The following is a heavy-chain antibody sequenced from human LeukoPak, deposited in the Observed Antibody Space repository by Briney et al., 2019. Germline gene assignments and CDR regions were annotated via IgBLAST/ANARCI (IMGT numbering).Heavy chain of an antibody. Sequence: ASVKVSCKASGYTFTTYGVAWVRRAPGQGLEWLGWISTYNGNTDYAQKFQGRLTMTRDTSTSTAYLELRSLRSDDTAVYYCARDLLGARAGGNWAFDPWGQGTLATVSS. J-gene: IGHJ5*02. CDR3: ARDLLGARAGGNWAFDP. CDR2: ISTYNGNT. D-gene: IGHD7-27*01. V-gene: IGHV1-18*01. CDR1: GYTFTTYG.